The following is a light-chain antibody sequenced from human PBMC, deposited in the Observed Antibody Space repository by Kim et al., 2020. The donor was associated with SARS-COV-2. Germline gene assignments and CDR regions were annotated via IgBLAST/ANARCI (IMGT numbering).Light chain of an antibody. J-gene: IGKJ1*01. V-gene: IGKV1-39*01. CDR1: QDISRY. Sequence: ASSGDRVTLTCRASQDISRYLDWYQQKPGKAPKLLIYTASSLQSGVPSRFTGSGSGTDFTLTISSLQPEDFATYYCQQTYSASRTFGQGTKVDIK. CDR3: QQTYSASRT. CDR2: TAS.